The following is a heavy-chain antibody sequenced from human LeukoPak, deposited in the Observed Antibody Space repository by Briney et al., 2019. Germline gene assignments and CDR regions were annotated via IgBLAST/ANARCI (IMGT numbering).Heavy chain of an antibody. CDR1: GGSISSYY. Sequence: PSETLSLTCTVSGGSISSYYWSWIRQPPGKGLEWIGYIYYSGSTNYNPSLKSRVTISVDTSKNQFSLKLSSVTAADTAVYYCARDTGSTGTTAIDYWGQGTLVTVSS. D-gene: IGHD1-1*01. CDR2: IYYSGST. J-gene: IGHJ4*02. CDR3: ARDTGSTGTTAIDY. V-gene: IGHV4-59*01.